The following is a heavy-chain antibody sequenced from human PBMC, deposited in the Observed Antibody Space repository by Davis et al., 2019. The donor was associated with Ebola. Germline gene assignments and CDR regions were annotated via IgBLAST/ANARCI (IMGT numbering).Heavy chain of an antibody. CDR2: ISSSGSTI. CDR3: VREGSDWNDAFDI. D-gene: IGHD6-19*01. V-gene: IGHV3-11*04. CDR1: GFTFSDYY. J-gene: IGHJ3*02. Sequence: GESLKISCAASGFTFSDYYMSWIRQAPGKGLEWVSYISSSGSTIYYADSVKGRFTISRDNAKSTLYLQMNSLRAEDTAVYYCVREGSDWNDAFDIWGQGTVVTVSS.